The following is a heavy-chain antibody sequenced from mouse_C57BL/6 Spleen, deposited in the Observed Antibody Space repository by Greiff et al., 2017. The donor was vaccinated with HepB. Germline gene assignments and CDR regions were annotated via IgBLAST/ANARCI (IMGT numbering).Heavy chain of an antibody. CDR3: ASPDYYGSSYGYFDV. CDR1: GFTFTDYY. V-gene: IGHV1-36*01. CDR2: VYPYNGGT. J-gene: IGHJ1*03. D-gene: IGHD1-1*01. Sequence: EVQLQQSGPVLVKPGPSVKISCKASGFTFTDYYMHWVKQSHGKSLEWIGLVYPYNGGTSYNQKFKGKATLTVDTSSSPAYMELNSLTSEDSAVYYCASPDYYGSSYGYFDVWGTGTTVTVSS.